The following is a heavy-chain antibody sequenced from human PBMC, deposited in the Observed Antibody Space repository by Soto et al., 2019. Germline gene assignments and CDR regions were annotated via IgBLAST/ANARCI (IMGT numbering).Heavy chain of an antibody. CDR2: ISTSSSYT. CDR3: AGEGINTCNEYSFDS. D-gene: IGHD2-2*02. CDR1: GFTFSDYY. V-gene: IGHV3-11*06. J-gene: IGHJ4*02. Sequence: GGSLRLSCAASGFTFSDYYMSWIRQAPGKGLEWVSYISTSSSYTNYADSVKGRFTISRDNAKNSLYLQMNSLRAEDTAVYYCAGEGINTCNEYSFDSWGQGTVVTVSS.